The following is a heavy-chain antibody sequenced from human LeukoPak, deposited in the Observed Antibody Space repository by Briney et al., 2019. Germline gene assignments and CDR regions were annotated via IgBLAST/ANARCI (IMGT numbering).Heavy chain of an antibody. CDR3: AREGYCSGASCYSGAHFQH. V-gene: IGHV1-46*01. Sequence: GGSLRLSCAASGFTFSSYGMHWLRQAPGQGLEWMGIINLSGGATTYAQKFQGRVTMTRDMSTSTVYMELSSLRSADTAVYYCAREGYCSGASCYSGAHFQHWGQGTLVTVSS. J-gene: IGHJ1*01. CDR2: INLSGGAT. D-gene: IGHD2-15*01. CDR1: GFTFSSYG.